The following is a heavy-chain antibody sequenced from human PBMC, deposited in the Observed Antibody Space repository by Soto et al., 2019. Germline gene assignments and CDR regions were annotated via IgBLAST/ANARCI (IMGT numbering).Heavy chain of an antibody. J-gene: IGHJ6*02. CDR2: IFPGDAET. CDR3: AKDRDAGVVITLYYYYYGMDV. Sequence: GESLKISCQGSGYNFATHWIGWVRHKAGKGLEWMGIIFPGDAETRYSPSFQGHITISADKSISTTYLRWSSLRAEDTAVYYCAKDRDAGVVITLYYYYYGMDVWGQGTTVTVS. V-gene: IGHV5-51*01. CDR1: GYNFATHW. D-gene: IGHD3-3*01.